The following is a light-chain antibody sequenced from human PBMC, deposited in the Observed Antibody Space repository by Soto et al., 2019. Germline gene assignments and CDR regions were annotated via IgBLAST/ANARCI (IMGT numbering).Light chain of an antibody. V-gene: IGKV1-9*01. CDR1: QGITNY. J-gene: IGKJ2*01. Sequence: IQLTQSPSSLSASVRDRVTITCRASQGITNYLVWYQQKPGKAPQLLIYAASTLQTGVPSRFSGSGSGTLFSLTIRSLQPEDFATYYCQQINSYPRTFGQGTKLEIK. CDR2: AAS. CDR3: QQINSYPRT.